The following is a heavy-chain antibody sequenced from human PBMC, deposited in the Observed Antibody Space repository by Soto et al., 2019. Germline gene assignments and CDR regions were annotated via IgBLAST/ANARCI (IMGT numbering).Heavy chain of an antibody. Sequence: GESLKISCKGSGYSFTSYWISCVRQMPGKGLEWMGMIDPSDSYTNYSPSFQGHVAISAGKSISTAYLQWSSLKASDTAMYYCARGGNNYDILTGYYYWGQGTLVTASS. J-gene: IGHJ4*02. V-gene: IGHV5-10-1*01. CDR2: IDPSDSYT. CDR3: ARGGNNYDILTGYYY. D-gene: IGHD3-9*01. CDR1: GYSFTSYW.